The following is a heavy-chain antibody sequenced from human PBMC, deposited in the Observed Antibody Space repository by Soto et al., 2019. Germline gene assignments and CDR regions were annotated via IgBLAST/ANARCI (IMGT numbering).Heavy chain of an antibody. Sequence: EVQLLESGGGLVQPGGSLRLSCAASGFSFSSYGMMWVRQAPVKGLEWVSAISGSGDSTYYADSVKGRFTISRDNSKNTLYLQMNSLRAEDTAVYYCARRGSGSYYDYWGQGTLVTVSS. V-gene: IGHV3-23*01. CDR3: ARRGSGSYYDY. D-gene: IGHD1-26*01. CDR1: GFSFSSYG. J-gene: IGHJ4*02. CDR2: ISGSGDST.